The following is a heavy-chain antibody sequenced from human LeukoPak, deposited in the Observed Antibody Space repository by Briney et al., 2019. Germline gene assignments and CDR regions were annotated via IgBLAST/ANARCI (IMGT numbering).Heavy chain of an antibody. J-gene: IGHJ1*01. V-gene: IGHV3-74*01. CDR2: IKSDGST. D-gene: IGHD2-8*01. Sequence: GGSLRLSCAASGFTFSSYWMHWVRQAPGKGLVWVSRIKSDGSTRYADSVKGRFTISRDNAKNTVSLQMNSLRAEDTGVYYCARAPSEIGVFYPEYFRHWGQGALVTVS. CDR3: ARAPSEIGVFYPEYFRH. CDR1: GFTFSSYW.